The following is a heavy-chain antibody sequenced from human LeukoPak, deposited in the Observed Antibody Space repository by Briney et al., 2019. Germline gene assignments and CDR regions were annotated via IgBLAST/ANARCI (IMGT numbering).Heavy chain of an antibody. CDR1: GGSISSYY. J-gene: IGHJ4*02. Sequence: SETLSLTCTVSGGSISSYYWRWTRQPPGKGLEWIGYIYYSGSTNYNPSLKSRITISVDTSKNQFSLNLSSVPAADTAVYYCARRGVTMARGVGGYLDYWGQGTLVTVSS. CDR3: ARRGVTMARGVGGYLDY. D-gene: IGHD3-10*01. CDR2: IYYSGST. V-gene: IGHV4-59*08.